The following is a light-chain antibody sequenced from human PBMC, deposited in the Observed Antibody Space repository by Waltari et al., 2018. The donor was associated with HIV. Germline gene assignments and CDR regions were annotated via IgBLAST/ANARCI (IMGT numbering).Light chain of an antibody. CDR3: QQYNDWPLT. V-gene: IGKV3D-15*01. CDR1: QRISSN. Sequence: DIVMTQSPATVSVSPGERVTLSCRASQRISSNLAWYQQTPGQAPRLLIHAASTRATAIPARFSGSGSGTEFNLTISSLQSEDFAVYYCQQYNDWPLTFGQGTKVEIK. J-gene: IGKJ1*01. CDR2: AAS.